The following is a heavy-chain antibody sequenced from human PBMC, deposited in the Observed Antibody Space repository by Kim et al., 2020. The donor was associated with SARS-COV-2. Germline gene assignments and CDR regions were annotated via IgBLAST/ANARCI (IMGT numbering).Heavy chain of an antibody. D-gene: IGHD2-2*02. J-gene: IGHJ4*02. Sequence: DAAAAKGRFTISRDNSKNTAFLQMNRLTVDDTAVYYCARGLYDAFESWGQGTHVSVSS. V-gene: IGHV3-30*01. CDR3: ARGLYDAFES.